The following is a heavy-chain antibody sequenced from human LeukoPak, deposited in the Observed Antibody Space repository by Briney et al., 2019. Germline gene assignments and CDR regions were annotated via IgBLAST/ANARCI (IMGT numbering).Heavy chain of an antibody. V-gene: IGHV3-23*01. CDR2: ISGSGGSK. CDR3: AKLTSASGAYGVDV. CDR1: GFTFSSYA. Sequence: PGGSLRLSCVASGFTFSSYAMNWVRQAPGKGLEWVSTISGSGGSKHYADSVEGRFTISSDNSKNTVYLQMNSLRAEDTAIYYCAKLTSASGAYGVDVWGQGTTVTVSS. D-gene: IGHD3-10*01. J-gene: IGHJ6*02.